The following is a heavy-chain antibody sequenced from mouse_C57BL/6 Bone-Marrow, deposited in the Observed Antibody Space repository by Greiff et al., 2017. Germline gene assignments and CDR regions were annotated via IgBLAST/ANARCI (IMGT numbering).Heavy chain of an antibody. CDR3: ASEFSYYFDY. Sequence: VQLQQSGPELVKPGASVKISCKASGYTFTDYYMNWVKQSHGKSLEWIGDINPNNGGTSYNQKFKGKATLTVDKSSSTAYMELRSLTSEDSAVYYCASEFSYYFDYWGQGTTLTVSS. V-gene: IGHV1-26*01. CDR2: INPNNGGT. CDR1: GYTFTDYY. J-gene: IGHJ2*01.